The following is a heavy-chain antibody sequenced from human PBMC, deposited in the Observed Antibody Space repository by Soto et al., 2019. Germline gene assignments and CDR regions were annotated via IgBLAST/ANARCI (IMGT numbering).Heavy chain of an antibody. D-gene: IGHD3-10*01. V-gene: IGHV1-69*01. J-gene: IGHJ5*02. CDR2: IIPMYGPA. CDR1: GGTFSSYA. CDR3: ARVTSMVRGVIDNWFDP. Sequence: QVPLVQSGAEGKKPGSSVTVSCKASGGTFSSYAVHGVRQAPGQGLEGVGGIIPMYGPAKYAQRFQGRVTITADESTTTVYMELPSLTSQDTAVYYCARVTSMVRGVIDNWFDPWGHGTLVTVSS.